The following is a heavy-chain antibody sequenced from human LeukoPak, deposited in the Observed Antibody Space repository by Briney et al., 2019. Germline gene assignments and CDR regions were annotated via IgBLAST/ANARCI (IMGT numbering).Heavy chain of an antibody. CDR1: GFTFRSHW. CDR2: INQDGSET. V-gene: IGHV3-7*01. CDR3: ARDHVAPGIYFDY. Sequence: GGSLRLSCAVSGFTFRSHWMSWVRQAPGRGLEWVANINQDGSETHYVDSVKGRFTISRDNAWNSVYLQMNSLRAEDTAMYYCARDHVAPGIYFDYWGQGTLVTVSS. D-gene: IGHD6-13*01. J-gene: IGHJ4*02.